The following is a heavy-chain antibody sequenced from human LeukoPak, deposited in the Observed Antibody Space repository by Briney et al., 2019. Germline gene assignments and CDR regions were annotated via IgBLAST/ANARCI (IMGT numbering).Heavy chain of an antibody. V-gene: IGHV3-53*01. D-gene: IGHD2-15*01. J-gene: IGHJ4*02. CDR1: GFTFGDYA. CDR3: ARRAGEYSHPYDY. CDR2: IYSGGNT. Sequence: GGSLRLSCTASGFTFGDYAMSWVRQAPGKGLEWVSFIYSGGNTHYSDSVKGRFTISRDNSKNTLYLQMNSLRAEDTAIYYCARRAGEYSHPYDYWGQGTLVTVSS.